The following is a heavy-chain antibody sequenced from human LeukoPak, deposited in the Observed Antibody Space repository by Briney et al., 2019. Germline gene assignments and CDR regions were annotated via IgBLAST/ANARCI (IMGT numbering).Heavy chain of an antibody. D-gene: IGHD2/OR15-2a*01. CDR2: INPNSGGT. CDR3: ARGGIDIVSVPVSNWFDP. CDR1: GYTFTVYY. V-gene: IGHV1-2*02. J-gene: IGHJ5*02. Sequence: ASVKLSCTASGYTFTVYYMHWVRQAPGQGLEWMGWINPNSGGTNYAQKLQGRVTMTTDTSTNTAYMEPRSLRSDDTAVYYCARGGIDIVSVPVSNWFDPWGQGTLVTVCS.